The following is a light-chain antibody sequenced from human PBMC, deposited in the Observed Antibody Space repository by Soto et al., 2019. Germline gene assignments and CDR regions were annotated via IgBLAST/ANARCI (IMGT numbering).Light chain of an antibody. Sequence: EIVLTQSPGTLSLSPGERATLSCRASQSVSSSYLAWYQQKPGQAPRLLIYGASSRATGIPDRFSGSGSGTDFTLTISRLEPEDSATYYCLQDFSYPRTFGQGTKVDIK. V-gene: IGKV3-20*01. CDR1: QSVSSSY. J-gene: IGKJ1*01. CDR3: LQDFSYPRT. CDR2: GAS.